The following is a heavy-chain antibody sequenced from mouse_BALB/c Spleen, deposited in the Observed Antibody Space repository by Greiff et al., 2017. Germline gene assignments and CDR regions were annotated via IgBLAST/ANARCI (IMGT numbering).Heavy chain of an antibody. CDR2: IWSDGST. D-gene: IGHD2-1*01. Sequence: VQGVESGPDLVAPSQSLSITCTVSGFSLTSYGVHWVRQPPGKGLEWLVVIWSDGSTTYNSALKSRLSISKDNSKSQVFLKMNSLQTDDTAMYYCASYYGNWGYAMDYWGQGTSVTVSS. CDR1: GFSLTSYG. CDR3: ASYYGNWGYAMDY. J-gene: IGHJ4*01. V-gene: IGHV2-6-2*01.